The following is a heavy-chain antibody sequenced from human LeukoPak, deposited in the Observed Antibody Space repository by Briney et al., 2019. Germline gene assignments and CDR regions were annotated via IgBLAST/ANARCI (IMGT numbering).Heavy chain of an antibody. CDR1: GGSISSSSYY. D-gene: IGHD6-19*01. J-gene: IGHJ4*02. V-gene: IGHV4-39*01. Sequence: SETLSLTCTVSGGSISSSSYYWGWIRQPPGKGLEWIGSIYYSGSTYYNPSLKSRVTISVDTSKNQFSLKLSSVTAAGTAVYYCARLSHAVAPVVFDYWGQGTLVTVSS. CDR3: ARLSHAVAPVVFDY. CDR2: IYYSGST.